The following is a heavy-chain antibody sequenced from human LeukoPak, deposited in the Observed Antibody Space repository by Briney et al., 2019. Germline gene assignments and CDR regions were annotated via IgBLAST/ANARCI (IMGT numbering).Heavy chain of an antibody. J-gene: IGHJ4*02. CDR3: ARSWGLPITSCHDY. CDR2: IKQDRSEK. CDR1: GFTSSTAW. D-gene: IGHD2-2*01. V-gene: IGHV3-7*01. Sequence: QPGGSLRLSCEVSGFTSSTAWLTWVRQAPGKGLEWVANIKQDRSEKYYVDSVKGRFTISRDNAKNSLFLQMNSLRAEDTAVYYCARSWGLPITSCHDYWGQGTLVTVSS.